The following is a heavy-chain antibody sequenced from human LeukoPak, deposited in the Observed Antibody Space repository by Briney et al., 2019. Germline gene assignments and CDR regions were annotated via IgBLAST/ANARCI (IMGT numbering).Heavy chain of an antibody. CDR1: GYTFTSYD. J-gene: IGHJ6*03. CDR2: MNPNSGNT. Sequence: ASVKVSCKASGYTFTSYDINWVRQATGQGLEWMGWMNPNSGNTGYAQKFQGRVTMTRNISISTAYMELSSLRSEDTAVYYCARGLRTTAAAGRRDYYYYMDVWGKGTTVTVSS. CDR3: ARGLRTTAAAGRRDYYYYMDV. D-gene: IGHD6-13*01. V-gene: IGHV1-8*01.